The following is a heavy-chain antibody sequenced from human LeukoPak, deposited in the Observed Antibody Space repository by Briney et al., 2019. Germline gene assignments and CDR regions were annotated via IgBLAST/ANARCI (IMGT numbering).Heavy chain of an antibody. Sequence: GGSLSLSCAASVFTFSNAWVSSVPGSPGKGREWVGRIKSKTDSGTSDYAAPVKGRLTSSRDDSKNTLYLQMNSLKTEDTAVYYCTTVVAATVGLDYWGQGTLVTVSS. CDR1: VFTFSNAW. CDR2: IKSKTDSGTS. J-gene: IGHJ4*02. CDR3: TTVVAATVGLDY. V-gene: IGHV3-15*01. D-gene: IGHD6-19*01.